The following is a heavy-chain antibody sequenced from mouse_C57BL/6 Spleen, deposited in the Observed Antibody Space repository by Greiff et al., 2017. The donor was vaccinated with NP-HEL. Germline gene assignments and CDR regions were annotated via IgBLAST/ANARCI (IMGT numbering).Heavy chain of an antibody. D-gene: IGHD2-4*01. J-gene: IGHJ3*01. CDR3: ARSGDYDEAY. V-gene: IGHV1-9*01. Sequence: QVQLQQSGAELMKPGASVKLSCKATGYTFTGYWIEWVKQRPGHGLEWIGEILPGSGSTNYHEKFKGKATFTADTSSNTAYMQLSSLTTEDSAIYYCARSGDYDEAYWGQGTLVTVSA. CDR2: ILPGSGST. CDR1: GYTFTGYW.